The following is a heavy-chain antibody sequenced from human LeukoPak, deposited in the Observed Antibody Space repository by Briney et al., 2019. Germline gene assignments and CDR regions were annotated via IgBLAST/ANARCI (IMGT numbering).Heavy chain of an antibody. D-gene: IGHD4-17*01. CDR1: GYTFTSYY. V-gene: IGHV1-46*01. J-gene: IGHJ4*02. Sequence: ASVKVSCKASGYTFTSYYMHWVRQAPGQGLEWMGIINPSGGSTSYAQKFQGRVTMTRDTSTSTVYMKLSSLRSDDTAVYYCARIMTTVTTLPNRTGIWGQGTLVTVSS. CDR3: ARIMTTVTTLPNRTGI. CDR2: INPSGGST.